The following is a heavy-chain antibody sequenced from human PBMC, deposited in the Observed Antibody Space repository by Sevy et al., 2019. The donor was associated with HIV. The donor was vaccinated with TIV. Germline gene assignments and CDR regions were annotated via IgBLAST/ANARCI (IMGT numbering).Heavy chain of an antibody. V-gene: IGHV3-48*02. CDR3: AMYSSGLPLDY. Sequence: GGSLRLSCAASGFTFSSYSMNWVRQAPGKGLEWVSYISSSSSTIYYADSVKGRFTISRDNAKNSLYRQMNSLRDEDTAVYYCAMYSSGLPLDYWGQGTLVTVSS. CDR1: GFTFSSYS. D-gene: IGHD6-19*01. J-gene: IGHJ4*02. CDR2: ISSSSSTI.